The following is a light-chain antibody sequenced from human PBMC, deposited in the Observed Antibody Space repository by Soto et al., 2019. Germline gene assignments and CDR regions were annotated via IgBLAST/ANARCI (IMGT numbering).Light chain of an antibody. J-gene: IGKJ4*01. CDR2: AAS. CDR3: QQLNSYPRT. V-gene: IGKV1-9*01. CDR1: QGISSY. Sequence: DIQLTQSPSFLSASVGDRVTITCRASQGISSYLAWYQQKPGKAPKLLIYAASTLQGGVPSRFSGSGSGTEFTLTIISLQPEDFATYYCQQLNSYPRTFGGGTKVEIK.